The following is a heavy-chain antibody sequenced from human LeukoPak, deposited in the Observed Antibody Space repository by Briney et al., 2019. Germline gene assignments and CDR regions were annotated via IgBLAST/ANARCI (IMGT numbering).Heavy chain of an antibody. CDR3: TTEMELGLISDGFDY. CDR1: GLIFSNYE. Sequence: GGSLRLSCAASGLIFSNYELHWVRQTPGKELEWISYIGLGGTTLYAGSVRGRFTISRDNARNSWSLQMNSLRVEDTAIYYCTTEMELGLISDGFDYWGQGSPVTVSS. V-gene: IGHV3-48*03. D-gene: IGHD1-7*01. J-gene: IGHJ4*02. CDR2: IGLGGTT.